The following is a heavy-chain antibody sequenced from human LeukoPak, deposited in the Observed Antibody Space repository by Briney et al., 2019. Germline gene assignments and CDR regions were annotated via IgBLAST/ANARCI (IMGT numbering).Heavy chain of an antibody. V-gene: IGHV3-48*01. CDR2: ISSSSSTI. D-gene: IGHD2-2*01. CDR1: GFTFCSYS. Sequence: GGSLRLSCAASGFTFCSYSMNWVRQAPGKGLEWVSYISSSSSTIYYADSVKGRFTISRDNAKNSLYLQMNSLRAEDTAVYYCARLPAYCSSTSCYYDYWGQGTLVTVSS. J-gene: IGHJ4*02. CDR3: ARLPAYCSSTSCYYDY.